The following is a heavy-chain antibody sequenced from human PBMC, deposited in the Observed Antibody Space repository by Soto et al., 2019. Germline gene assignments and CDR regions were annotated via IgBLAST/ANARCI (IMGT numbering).Heavy chain of an antibody. CDR1: GYTFTSYA. CDR2: INAGNGNT. J-gene: IGHJ6*02. Sequence: ASVKVSCKASGYTFTSYAMHWVRQAPGQRLEWMGWINAGNGNTKYSQKFQGRVTITRDTSASTAYMELSSLRSEDTAVYYCARNIAVLRYFDWLRGPRGSGMDVWGQGTTVTVSS. V-gene: IGHV1-3*01. D-gene: IGHD3-9*01. CDR3: ARNIAVLRYFDWLRGPRGSGMDV.